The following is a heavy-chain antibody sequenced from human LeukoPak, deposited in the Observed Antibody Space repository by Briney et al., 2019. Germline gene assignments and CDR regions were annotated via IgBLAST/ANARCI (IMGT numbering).Heavy chain of an antibody. CDR3: ARLVPAAPVMDV. Sequence: ASVKVSCKASGYTFTSYGISWVRQAPGQGLEWMGWISAYNGNTNYAQKLQGRVTMTTDTYTSTAYMEVRSLRSDDTAVYYCARLVPAAPVMDVWGQGTTVTVSS. J-gene: IGHJ6*02. D-gene: IGHD2-2*01. CDR2: ISAYNGNT. CDR1: GYTFTSYG. V-gene: IGHV1-18*01.